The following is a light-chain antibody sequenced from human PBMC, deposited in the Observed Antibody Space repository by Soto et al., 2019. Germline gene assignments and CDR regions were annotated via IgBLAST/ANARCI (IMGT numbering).Light chain of an antibody. CDR3: QQYYKLPWT. J-gene: IGKJ1*01. CDR2: GAS. CDR1: HSVSTN. V-gene: IGKV3-15*01. Sequence: EIVLTQSPDTLSLSPGGRATLSCGSSHSVSTNLAWYQQKPGQAPRLLIYGASTRATGIPARFSGSGSGTEFTLTISSLQSEDFAVYCCQQYYKLPWTFGQGTKVDI.